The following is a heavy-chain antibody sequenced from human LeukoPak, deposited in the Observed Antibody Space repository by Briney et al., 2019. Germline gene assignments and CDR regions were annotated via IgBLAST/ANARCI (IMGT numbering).Heavy chain of an antibody. D-gene: IGHD3-3*01. J-gene: IGHJ3*02. CDR3: ARDQTGYDFWSHDAFDI. CDR1: GYSISSGYY. Sequence: SETLSLTCTVSGYSISSGYYWSWIRQPPGKGLEWIGYIFHSGSTNYNPSLRSRVTISVDTSKNQFSLKLSSVTAADTAVYYCARDQTGYDFWSHDAFDIWGQGTVVTVSS. V-gene: IGHV4-61*01. CDR2: IFHSGST.